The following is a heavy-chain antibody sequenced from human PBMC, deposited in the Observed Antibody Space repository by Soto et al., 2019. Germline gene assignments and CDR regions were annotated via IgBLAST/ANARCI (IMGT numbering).Heavy chain of an antibody. CDR2: IKSKTDGGTT. D-gene: IGHD3-9*01. CDR3: TTAARDYDILTGTLDYYYGMDV. Sequence: GGSLRLSCAASGFTFSNAWMNWVRQAPGKGLEWVGRIKSKTDGGTTDYAAPVKGRFTISRDDSKNTLYLQMNSLKTEDTAVYYCTTAARDYDILTGTLDYYYGMDVWGQGTTVTVSS. V-gene: IGHV3-15*07. J-gene: IGHJ6*02. CDR1: GFTFSNAW.